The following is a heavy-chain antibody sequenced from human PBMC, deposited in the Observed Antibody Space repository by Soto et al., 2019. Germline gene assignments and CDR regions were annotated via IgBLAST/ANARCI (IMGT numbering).Heavy chain of an antibody. V-gene: IGHV4-4*07. Sequence: SETLSLTCTVSGGSISSYYWSWIRQPAGKGLEWIGRIYTSGSTNYNPSLKSRVTMSVDTSKNQSSLKLSSVTAADTAVYYCAMGGDYYDSSGYYCAWGQGTLVTVSS. CDR1: GGSISSYY. CDR3: AMGGDYYDSSGYYCA. CDR2: IYTSGST. J-gene: IGHJ5*02. D-gene: IGHD3-22*01.